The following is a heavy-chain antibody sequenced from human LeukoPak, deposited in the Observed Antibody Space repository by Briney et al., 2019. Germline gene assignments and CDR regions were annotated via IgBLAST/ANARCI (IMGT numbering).Heavy chain of an antibody. CDR3: ARGEERNFYYCYGMDV. J-gene: IGHJ6*02. CDR1: GYSFTGYY. V-gene: IGHV1-2*04. D-gene: IGHD1-1*01. Sequence: GASVKVSCKASGYSFTGYYIHWVRQAPGQGLEWMGWINPNSGGTSYVQKFQGWVTMTRDTSISTAYMELNSLRSNDTAVYYCARGEERNFYYCYGMDVWGQGTTVTVSS. CDR2: INPNSGGT.